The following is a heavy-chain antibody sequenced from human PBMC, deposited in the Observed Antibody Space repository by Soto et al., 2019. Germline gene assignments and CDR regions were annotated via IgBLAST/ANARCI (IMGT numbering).Heavy chain of an antibody. V-gene: IGHV3-30*18. J-gene: IGHJ4*02. Sequence: QVQLVESGGGVVQPGRSLRLSCAASGFTFSSYGMHWVRQAPGKGLEWVAVISYDGSNKYYADSVKGRFTISRDNSKNALYLQINSLRAEDTAVYYCAKDPNFDSWGQGTLVTVSS. CDR3: AKDPNFDS. CDR2: ISYDGSNK. CDR1: GFTFSSYG.